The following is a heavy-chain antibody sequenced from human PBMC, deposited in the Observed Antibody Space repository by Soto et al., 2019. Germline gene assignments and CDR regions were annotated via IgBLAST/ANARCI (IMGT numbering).Heavy chain of an antibody. CDR1: GFTFSSYW. V-gene: IGHV3-74*01. D-gene: IGHD2-21*02. Sequence: EVQLVESGGGLVQPGGSLRLSCAASGFTFSSYWMHWVRQAPGRGLVWVSRINGDGSGTTYADSVKGRFTISRDNAKNTLYLQMSSLRAEDTAVYYCPRRLTHAFDIWGQGTMVTVSS. J-gene: IGHJ3*02. CDR3: PRRLTHAFDI. CDR2: INGDGSGT.